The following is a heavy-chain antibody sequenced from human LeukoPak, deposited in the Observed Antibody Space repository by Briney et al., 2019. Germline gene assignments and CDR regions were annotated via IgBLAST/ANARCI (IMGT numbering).Heavy chain of an antibody. J-gene: IGHJ6*04. CDR1: GWSFSGYY. Sequence: SETLSLTCAVYGWSFSGYYWSWIRHPPGRGLEWVAEIDHSGSTHYNPSLKSRVIISVDMSQHQVSLRLNSLTAADTAVYYCARGYTYYGSGSPPGDVWGNGTSVIVSS. CDR3: ARGYTYYGSGSPPGDV. CDR2: IDHSGST. V-gene: IGHV4-34*01. D-gene: IGHD3-10*01.